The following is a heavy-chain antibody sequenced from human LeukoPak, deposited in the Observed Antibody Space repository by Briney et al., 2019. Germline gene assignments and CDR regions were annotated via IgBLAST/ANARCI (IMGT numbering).Heavy chain of an antibody. J-gene: IGHJ4*02. V-gene: IGHV3-53*01. CDR1: GFTVSSNY. Sequence: GGSLRLSCAASGFTVSSNYMRWVRQAPGKGLEWVSVIYSGGSTYYADSVTGRFTISSDNSKNTLYLQINSLRAEDTAVYYCARDLTMFRGVIGTDYWGQGTLVTVSS. CDR2: IYSGGST. CDR3: ARDLTMFRGVIGTDY. D-gene: IGHD3-10*01.